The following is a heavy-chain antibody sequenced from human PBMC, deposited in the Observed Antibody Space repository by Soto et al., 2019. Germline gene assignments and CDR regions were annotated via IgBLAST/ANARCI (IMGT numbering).Heavy chain of an antibody. Sequence: GGSLRLSCAASGFTFGIYSMSWIRQAPGKALEWAASIPSGGRDIYYADSMNGRLTSSRDDAQSSVYLRMNSLRVEDTAIYYCARDLPGVAQGLDLWGQGTLVTVSS. CDR1: GFTFGIYS. V-gene: IGHV3-21*01. CDR2: IPSGGRDI. CDR3: ARDLPGVAQGLDL. J-gene: IGHJ4*02. D-gene: IGHD2-8*01.